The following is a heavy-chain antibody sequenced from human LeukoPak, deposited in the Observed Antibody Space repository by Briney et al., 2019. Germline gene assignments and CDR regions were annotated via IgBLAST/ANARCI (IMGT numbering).Heavy chain of an antibody. J-gene: IGHJ4*02. D-gene: IGHD5-18*01. CDR3: ARLPRYSYGYGADY. V-gene: IGHV4-34*01. CDR1: GGSFSGYY. Sequence: SETLSLTCAVYGGSFSGYYWSWIRQPPGNGLEWIGEINHSGSTNYNPSLKSRVTISVDTSKNQFSLKLSSVTAADTAVYYCARLPRYSYGYGADYWGQGTLVTVSS. CDR2: INHSGST.